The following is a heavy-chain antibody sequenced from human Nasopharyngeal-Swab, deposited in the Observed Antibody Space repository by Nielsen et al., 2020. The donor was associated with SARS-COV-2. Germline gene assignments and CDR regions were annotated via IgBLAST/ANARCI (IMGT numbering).Heavy chain of an antibody. CDR2: INHSGST. D-gene: IGHD3-10*01. CDR3: ARGVTMVRGVIRKAGDYFDY. CDR1: GGSFSGYY. J-gene: IGHJ4*02. Sequence: SETLSLTCAVYGGSFSGYYWRWIRQSPGKGLEWIGEINHSGSTNYNPSLKSRVTISVDTSKNQFSLKLSSVTAAETAVYYCARGVTMVRGVIRKAGDYFDYWGQGTLVTVSS. V-gene: IGHV4-34*01.